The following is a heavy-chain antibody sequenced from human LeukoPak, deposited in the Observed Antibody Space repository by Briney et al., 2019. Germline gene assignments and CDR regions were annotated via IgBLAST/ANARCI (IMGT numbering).Heavy chain of an antibody. D-gene: IGHD3-22*01. J-gene: IGHJ4*02. CDR1: GFTFSSYG. CDR2: IWYDGSNK. V-gene: IGHV3-33*01. Sequence: GGSLRLSCAASGFTFSSYGMHWVRQAPGKALEWVAVIWYDGSNKYYADSVKGRFTISRDNSKNTLYLQMNSLRAEDTAVYYCASDLGSLNYYDSSGYYDYWGQGTLVTVSS. CDR3: ASDLGSLNYYDSSGYYDY.